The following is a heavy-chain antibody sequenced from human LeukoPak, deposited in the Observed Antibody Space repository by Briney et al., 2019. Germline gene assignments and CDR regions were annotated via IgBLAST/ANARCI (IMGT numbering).Heavy chain of an antibody. CDR1: GGSISGYY. Sequence: SETLFLTRTVSGGSISGYYWSWIRQPPGKGLEWIGYIYYSGSTNYNPSLKSRVTMSVDTSKNQFSLKLSSLTAADTAVYYCARLGRITMIRGTSDYYHSMDVWGQGTTVTVSS. V-gene: IGHV4-59*08. CDR3: ARLGRITMIRGTSDYYHSMDV. CDR2: IYYSGST. J-gene: IGHJ6*02. D-gene: IGHD3-10*01.